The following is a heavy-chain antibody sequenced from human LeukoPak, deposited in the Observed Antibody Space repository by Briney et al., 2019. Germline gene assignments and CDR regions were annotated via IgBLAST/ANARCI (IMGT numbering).Heavy chain of an antibody. J-gene: IGHJ6*03. CDR2: IFYSGNT. D-gene: IGHD3-10*01. V-gene: IGHV4-39*07. Sequence: PSETLSLTCTVSSGSVSNSHYYWAWVRQPPGKGLEWLGSIFYSGNTHYNPSLKSPVTISIDTSKNQFSLKVSSVTAADTAVYYCARGVSNYYYYMDVWGKGTTVTVSS. CDR1: SGSVSNSHYY. CDR3: ARGVSNYYYYMDV.